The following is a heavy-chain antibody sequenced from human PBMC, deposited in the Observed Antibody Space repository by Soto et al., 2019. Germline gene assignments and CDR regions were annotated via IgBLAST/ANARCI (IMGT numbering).Heavy chain of an antibody. CDR3: ARVTMVRGVLEGMDV. CDR2: IYWDDDK. CDR1: GFSLSTSGVG. Sequence: QITLKESGPTLVKPTQTLTLTCTFSGFSLSTSGVGVGWIRQPPGKALEWLALIYWDDDKRYSPSLKSRLTIXXDXSXNQLVLTMTNRDPVDTAKYSCARVTMVRGVLEGMDVWGQGTTVTVSS. V-gene: IGHV2-5*02. D-gene: IGHD3-10*01. J-gene: IGHJ6*02.